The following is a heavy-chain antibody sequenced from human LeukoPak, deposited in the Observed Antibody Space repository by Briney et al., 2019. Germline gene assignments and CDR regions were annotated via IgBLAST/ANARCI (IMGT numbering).Heavy chain of an antibody. V-gene: IGHV3-66*01. D-gene: IGHD2-8*01. CDR1: GFTVGNNY. CDR3: ARDPPAVSINTYA. CDR2: IFSHGET. J-gene: IGHJ4*02. Sequence: GGSLRLSCAASGFTVGNNYMNWVRQAPGEGLEWVSLIFSHGETSYADSVKGRFTISRDNSKNTLYLQMNGLRVEDTAVYYCARDPPAVSINTYAWGQGTLVTVPS.